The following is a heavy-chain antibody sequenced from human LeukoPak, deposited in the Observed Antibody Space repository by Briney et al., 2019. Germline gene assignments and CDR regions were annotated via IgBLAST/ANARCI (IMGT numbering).Heavy chain of an antibody. Sequence: SCKASGGTFSSYAISWVRRAPGKGLEWVSIVGDNTDTHYADSVKGRFTISRDNSNNALYLQMNSLRAEDTATYFCAKSSGKSFPSSRVFDFWGQGTLVTVSS. V-gene: IGHV3-23*01. CDR3: AKSSGKSFPSSRVFDF. CDR1: GGTFSSYA. CDR2: VGDNTDT. D-gene: IGHD6-13*01. J-gene: IGHJ4*02.